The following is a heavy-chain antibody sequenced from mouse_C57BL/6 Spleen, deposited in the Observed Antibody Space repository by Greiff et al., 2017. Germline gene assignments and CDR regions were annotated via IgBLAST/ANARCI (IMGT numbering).Heavy chain of an antibody. CDR3: ASRGNDYYGSSYGRDYYAMDY. J-gene: IGHJ4*01. Sequence: QVQLKQPGAELVKPGASVKLSCKASGYTFTSYWMQWVKQRPGQGLEWIGEIDPSDSYTNYNQKFKGKATLTVDTSSSTAYMQLSSLTSEDSAVYYCASRGNDYYGSSYGRDYYAMDYWGQGTSVTVSS. CDR1: GYTFTSYW. V-gene: IGHV1-50*01. CDR2: IDPSDSYT. D-gene: IGHD1-1*01.